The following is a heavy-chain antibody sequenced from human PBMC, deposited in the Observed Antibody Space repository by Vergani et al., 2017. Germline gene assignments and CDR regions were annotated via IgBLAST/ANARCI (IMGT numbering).Heavy chain of an antibody. D-gene: IGHD2-2*01. Sequence: EVQLLESGGDLVQPGGSLRLSCAASGFSFTTYAMSWVRQAPGKGLEWVSGISWNSGSIGYADSVKGRFTISRDNAKNSLYLQMNSLRAEDTALYYCAKDXYCSSTSCPSWFDPWGQGTLVTVSS. J-gene: IGHJ5*02. V-gene: IGHV3-9*01. CDR3: AKDXYCSSTSCPSWFDP. CDR2: ISWNSGSI. CDR1: GFSFTTYA.